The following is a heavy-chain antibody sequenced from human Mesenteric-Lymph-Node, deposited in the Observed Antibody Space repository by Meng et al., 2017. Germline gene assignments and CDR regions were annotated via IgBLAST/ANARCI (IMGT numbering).Heavy chain of an antibody. Sequence: GESLKISCAASGFTFSSYWMHWVRQAPGKGLVWVSRINSDGSSTTYADSAKGRFTISRDNAKNTLYLQMNSLRVEDTAVYYCVTPRGGNYLSNWYFDVWGRGTLVTVSS. CDR2: INSDGSST. CDR3: VTPRGGNYLSNWYFDV. CDR1: GFTFSSYW. D-gene: IGHD1-26*01. V-gene: IGHV3-74*01. J-gene: IGHJ2*01.